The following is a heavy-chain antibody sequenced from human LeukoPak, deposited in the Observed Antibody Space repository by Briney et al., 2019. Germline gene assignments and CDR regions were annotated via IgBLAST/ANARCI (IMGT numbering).Heavy chain of an antibody. CDR1: GGSISSYY. J-gene: IGHJ6*03. V-gene: IGHV4-4*07. CDR3: ARVPVVPAARGSYYYYYYMDV. Sequence: SETLSLTCTVSGGSISSYYWSWIRQPAGKGLEWIGPIYTSGSTNYNPSLKSRVTMSVDTSKNQFSLKLSSVTAADTAVYYCARVPVVPAARGSYYYYYYMDVWGKGSTVTVSS. D-gene: IGHD2-2*01. CDR2: IYTSGST.